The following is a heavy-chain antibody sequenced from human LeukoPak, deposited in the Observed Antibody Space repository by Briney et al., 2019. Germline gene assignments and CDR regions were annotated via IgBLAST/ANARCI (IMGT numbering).Heavy chain of an antibody. CDR1: RGSISSGDSY. D-gene: IGHD4-11*01. Sequence: SETLSLTCAVSRGSISSGDSYWSWIRQPPGKGLEWIGYIYYSGSTSYNPSLKSRVTISVDTSKNQFSLKLNSVTAADTAVYYCARQGPLTTAVTTRTNPFDYWGQGTLVTVSS. V-gene: IGHV4-61*08. J-gene: IGHJ4*02. CDR2: IYYSGST. CDR3: ARQGPLTTAVTTRTNPFDY.